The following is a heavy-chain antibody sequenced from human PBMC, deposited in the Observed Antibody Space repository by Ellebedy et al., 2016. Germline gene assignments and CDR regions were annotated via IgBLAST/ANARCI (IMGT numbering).Heavy chain of an antibody. J-gene: IGHJ4*02. D-gene: IGHD2-21*02. Sequence: GESLKISCAASGLTLTNFAMSWVRQAPGKGLEWVSSLFGSDNTLYADSVKGRFTIPRDNSKNTLYLQMNSLRADDTAVYYCAKFYVHCGDCGSDYWGQGTLVTVSS. CDR3: AKFYVHCGDCGSDY. V-gene: IGHV3-23*01. CDR2: LFGSDNT. CDR1: GLTLTNFA.